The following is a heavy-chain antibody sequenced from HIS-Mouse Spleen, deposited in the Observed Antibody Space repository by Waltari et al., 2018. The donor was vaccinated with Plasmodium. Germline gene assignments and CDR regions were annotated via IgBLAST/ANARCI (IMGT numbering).Heavy chain of an antibody. CDR3: ARHKKRGQLVRGYFDY. V-gene: IGHV2-70*15. Sequence: QVTLRESGPALVKPTQTLTLTCTFSGFSLSTSGMCVSWIRQPPGKALEWLSRIDWDDDKCYSTSPKTRLTIAKNTSKNQVVLTMTNMDPVDTATYYCARHKKRGQLVRGYFDYWGQGTLVTVSS. CDR2: IDWDDDK. J-gene: IGHJ4*02. D-gene: IGHD6-6*01. CDR1: GFSLSTSGMC.